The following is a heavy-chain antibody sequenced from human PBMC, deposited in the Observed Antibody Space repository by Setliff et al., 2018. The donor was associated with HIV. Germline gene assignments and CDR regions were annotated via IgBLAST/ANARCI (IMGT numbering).Heavy chain of an antibody. CDR2: MYHSGNT. V-gene: IGHV4-38-2*01. D-gene: IGHD3-16*01. CDR3: ARYRGHLDY. J-gene: IGHJ4*02. CDR1: GYSISSGYY. Sequence: LSLTCAVSGYSISSGYYWGWIRQPPGKGLEWIGSMYHSGNTYYNPSLKSRVTISVNTSKNQFSLKLSSVTAADTAVFYCARYRGHLDYWGQGTLVTVSS.